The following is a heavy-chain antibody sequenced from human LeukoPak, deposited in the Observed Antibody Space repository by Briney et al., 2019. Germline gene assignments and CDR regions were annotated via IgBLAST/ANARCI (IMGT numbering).Heavy chain of an antibody. CDR2: IIPIFGTA. CDR3: ARDSDILTGPTTI. J-gene: IGHJ4*02. V-gene: IGHV1-69*13. CDR1: GGTFSSYA. D-gene: IGHD3-9*01. Sequence: SVKVSCKASGGTFSSYAISWVRQAPGQGLEWMGRIIPIFGTANYAQKFQGRVTITADESTSTAYMELSSLRSEDTAVYYCARDSDILTGPTTIWGQGTLVTVSS.